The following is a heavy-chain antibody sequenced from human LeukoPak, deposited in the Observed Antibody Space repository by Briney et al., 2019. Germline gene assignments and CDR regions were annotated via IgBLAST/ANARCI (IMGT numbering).Heavy chain of an antibody. Sequence: GGSLRLSCAASGFTDSSNYMSWVRQAPGKGLEWVANIKQDGSEKYYVDSVKGRFTISRDNAKNSLYLQMDSLRAEDTAVYYCARVWYGSGSPLDYWGQGTLVTVSS. J-gene: IGHJ4*02. D-gene: IGHD3-10*01. V-gene: IGHV3-7*01. CDR1: GFTDSSNY. CDR3: ARVWYGSGSPLDY. CDR2: IKQDGSEK.